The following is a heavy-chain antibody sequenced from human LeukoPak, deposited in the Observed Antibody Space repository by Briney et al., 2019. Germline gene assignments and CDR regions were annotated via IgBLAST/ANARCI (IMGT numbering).Heavy chain of an antibody. J-gene: IGHJ5*02. CDR1: GFIFSDYY. V-gene: IGHV3-11*04. CDR3: ARDPSSGWYLKGWFDP. D-gene: IGHD6-19*01. CDR2: IISSGSTI. Sequence: PGGSLRLSCAASGFIFSDYYMSWIRQAPGKGLEWVSYIISSGSTIYYADSVKGRFTISRDNAKNSLYLQMNSLRAEDTAVYYCARDPSSGWYLKGWFDPWGQGTLVTVSS.